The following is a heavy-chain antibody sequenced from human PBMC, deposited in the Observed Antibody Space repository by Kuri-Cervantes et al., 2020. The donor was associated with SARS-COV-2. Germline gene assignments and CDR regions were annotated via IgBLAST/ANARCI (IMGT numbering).Heavy chain of an antibody. Sequence: ASVKVSCKASGYTFTGYYMHWVRQTPGQGLEWMGIINPSSGGTSDAQKFQGRVTMTRDTSTSTVYVELSSLRSDDTAVYYCARGAGGHSYGGVDYWGQGTLVTVSS. CDR3: ARGAGGHSYGGVDY. D-gene: IGHD5-18*01. CDR2: INPSSGGT. V-gene: IGHV1-46*01. J-gene: IGHJ4*02. CDR1: GYTFTGYY.